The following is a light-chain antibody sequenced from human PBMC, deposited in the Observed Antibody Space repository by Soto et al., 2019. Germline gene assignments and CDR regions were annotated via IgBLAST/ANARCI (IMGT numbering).Light chain of an antibody. CDR1: QSVSSY. CDR2: DAS. J-gene: IGKJ5*01. Sequence: EIVLTQSPATLSLSPGERATLSCRASQSVSSYLAWYQQKPGQAPRLLIYDASSRATGIPARFSGSGSGTDYTLTISRLEPEDFAVYSCRQRSNWPITFGQGKRLEIK. V-gene: IGKV3-11*01. CDR3: RQRSNWPIT.